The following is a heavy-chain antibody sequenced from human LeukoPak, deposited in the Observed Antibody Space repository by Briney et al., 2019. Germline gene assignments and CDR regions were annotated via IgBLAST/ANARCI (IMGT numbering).Heavy chain of an antibody. V-gene: IGHV3-30*02. D-gene: IGHD3-10*01. J-gene: IGHJ5*02. CDR1: GFTFSGYG. CDR3: ARDGSGSYRSQGGLAP. Sequence: GGSLRLSCATSGFTFSGYGMHWVRLAPGKGLEWLAFIRYDSSNTDYADSVKGRFTVSRDNSKKMLSLQMNSLTTEDTAVYYCARDGSGSYRSQGGLAPWGQGTLVIVSS. CDR2: IRYDSSNT.